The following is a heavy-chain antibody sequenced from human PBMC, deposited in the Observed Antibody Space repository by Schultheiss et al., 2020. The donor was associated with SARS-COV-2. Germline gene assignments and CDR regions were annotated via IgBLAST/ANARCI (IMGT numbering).Heavy chain of an antibody. CDR2: IYYSGST. D-gene: IGHD3-22*01. J-gene: IGHJ1*01. Sequence: SQTLSLTCTVSGGSISSYYWGWIRQPPGKGLEWIGSIYYSGSTNYNPSLKSRVTISVDTSKNQFSLKLSSVTAADTAVYYCAREGRSSGYYHGYFQHWGQGTLVTVSS. CDR1: GGSISSYY. V-gene: IGHV4-59*01. CDR3: AREGRSSGYYHGYFQH.